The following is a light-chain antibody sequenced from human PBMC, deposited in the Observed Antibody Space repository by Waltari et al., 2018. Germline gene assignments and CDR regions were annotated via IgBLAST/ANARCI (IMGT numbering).Light chain of an antibody. V-gene: IGKV4-1*01. J-gene: IGKJ1*01. CDR1: QSVLYSSNNKNY. Sequence: DIVMTQSPDSLAVSLGERATINCKSSQSVLYSSNNKNYLAWYQQKAGQPPKLLIYWASTRESGVPDRFSGSGSGTDFNLTISSLQAEDVAVYYCHQYYATPPDGKTFGQGTKVEIK. CDR3: HQYYATPPDGKT. CDR2: WAS.